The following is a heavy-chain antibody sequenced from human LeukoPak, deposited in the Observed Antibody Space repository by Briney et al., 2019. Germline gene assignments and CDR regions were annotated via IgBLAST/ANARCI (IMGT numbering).Heavy chain of an antibody. Sequence: GASVKVSCKASGYTFTSYDIDWVRQATGQGLEWMGWTNPNSGNTGYAQKFQGRVTMTRNTSISTAYMELSSLRSEDTAVYYCARAIRGRFRFLEWLLSAAVFDYWGQGTLVTVSS. J-gene: IGHJ4*02. D-gene: IGHD3-3*01. V-gene: IGHV1-8*01. CDR1: GYTFTSYD. CDR2: TNPNSGNT. CDR3: ARAIRGRFRFLEWLLSAAVFDY.